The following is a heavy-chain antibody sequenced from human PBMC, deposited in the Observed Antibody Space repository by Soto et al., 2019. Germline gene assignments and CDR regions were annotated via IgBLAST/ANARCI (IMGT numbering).Heavy chain of an antibody. J-gene: IGHJ4*02. CDR2: INPTDESP. Sequence: ASVKVSCKASGYTLTSHYMHWVRQAPGQGLEWMGIINPTDESPDYAQKFRGRVTITRDTSTSTVYMELRSLRSEDTAVYFCARGVNLGPDFWGQGTLVTVSS. CDR3: ARGVNLGPDF. CDR1: GYTLTSHY. V-gene: IGHV1-46*01. D-gene: IGHD3-10*01.